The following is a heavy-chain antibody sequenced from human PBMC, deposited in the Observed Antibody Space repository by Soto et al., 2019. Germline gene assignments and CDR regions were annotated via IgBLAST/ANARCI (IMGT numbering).Heavy chain of an antibody. CDR1: RGYVNTFH. CDR2: IFPNGNT. D-gene: IGHD1-20*01. V-gene: IGHV4-4*07. J-gene: IGHJ5*02. Sequence: SETLSLTCTVSRGYVNTFHWSWVRQPAGKGLEWIGRIFPNGNTDYSPSLKSRVTLSVDTSKNQISLNLTSVTAADTAIYYCTRRYNWNDNYFDPWGPGALVTVSS. CDR3: TRRYNWNDNYFDP.